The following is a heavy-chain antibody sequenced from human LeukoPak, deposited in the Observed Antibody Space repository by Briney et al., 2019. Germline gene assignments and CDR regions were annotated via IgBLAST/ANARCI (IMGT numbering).Heavy chain of an antibody. CDR2: ISSSSSYI. CDR1: GFSFSTYS. Sequence: PGGSLRLSCAASGFSFSTYSMNWVRQAPGKGLEWVSSISSSSSYIYYADSVKGRFTISRDDAKNSVYLEMNSLRVEDTAVYYCARVQSDYWGQGTLVTVSS. CDR3: ARVQSDY. J-gene: IGHJ4*02. V-gene: IGHV3-21*01.